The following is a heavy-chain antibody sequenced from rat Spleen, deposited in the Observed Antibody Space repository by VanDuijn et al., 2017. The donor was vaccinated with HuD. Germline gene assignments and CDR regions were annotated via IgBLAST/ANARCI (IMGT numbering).Heavy chain of an antibody. D-gene: IGHD5-1*01. V-gene: IGHV2-30*01. CDR3: VRSETGRGLDS. CDR1: GFSLTSYN. J-gene: IGHJ2*01. Sequence: QVQLKESGPGLVQPSQTLSLTCTVSGFSLTSYNVHWVRQPTGKGLEWMGVIWTGGSTDYNSALKSRLSISRDTSKSQVFLKMNSLQTEDTATYYCVRSETGRGLDSWGQGVMVTVSS. CDR2: IWTGGST.